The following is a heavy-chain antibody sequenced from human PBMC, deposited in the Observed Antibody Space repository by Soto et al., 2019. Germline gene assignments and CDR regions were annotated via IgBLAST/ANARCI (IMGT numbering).Heavy chain of an antibody. CDR2: VDPNDSFA. J-gene: IGHJ4*02. CDR3: ARHQSGSGNSNFDF. CDR1: EYSFRIYW. D-gene: IGHD3-10*01. V-gene: IGHV5-10-1*01. Sequence: GESLKISCQAFEYSFRIYWISWVRQKPGGGLEWMGRVDPNDSFATYSPSFEGHVSIPVDKSTNIVYLQWRSLRASDTATYYCARHQSGSGNSNFDFWGQGTPVTVS.